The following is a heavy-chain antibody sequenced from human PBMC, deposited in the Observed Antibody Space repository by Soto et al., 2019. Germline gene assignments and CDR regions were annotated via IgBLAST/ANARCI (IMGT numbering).Heavy chain of an antibody. J-gene: IGHJ4*02. V-gene: IGHV4-34*01. CDR2: INHSGST. CDR3: ARGLRFGELFDY. CDR1: GGSFSGYY. Sequence: QVQLQQWGAGLLKPSETLSLTCAVYGGSFSGYYWSWIRQPPGKGLEWIGEINHSGSTNYNPSLKSRVTISVDTAKNQFSLNLSSVTAADTAVYYCARGLRFGELFDYWGQGTLVTVSS. D-gene: IGHD3-10*01.